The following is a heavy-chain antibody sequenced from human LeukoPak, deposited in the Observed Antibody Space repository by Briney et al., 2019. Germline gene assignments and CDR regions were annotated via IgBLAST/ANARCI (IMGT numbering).Heavy chain of an antibody. V-gene: IGHV5-51*01. CDR1: GYSFTYYW. J-gene: IGHJ4*02. D-gene: IGHD1-1*01. CDR3: ARQDGNSKYNFDY. CDR2: NYPGDSDT. Sequence: GESLKISCKGSGYSFTYYWIGWVRQMPGKGLEWMGINYPGDSDTRYRPSFQGQVTISVEKSISTAYLQWSSPKASDTAMYYCARQDGNSKYNFDYWGEGTLVTVSS.